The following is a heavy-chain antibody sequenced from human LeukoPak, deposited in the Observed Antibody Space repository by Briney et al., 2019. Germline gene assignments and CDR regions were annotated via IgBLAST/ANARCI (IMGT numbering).Heavy chain of an antibody. V-gene: IGHV4-34*01. D-gene: IGHD3-10*01. CDR2: INHSGST. J-gene: IGHJ4*02. CDR1: GGSFSGYY. CDR3: ARVKMITMVRGVIIPTYYFDY. Sequence: PSETLSLTCAVYGGSFSGYYWSWIRQPPGKGLEWLGEINHSGSTNYNPSLKSRVTISVDTSKNQFSLKLSSVTAADTAVYYCARVKMITMVRGVIIPTYYFDYWGQGTLVTVSS.